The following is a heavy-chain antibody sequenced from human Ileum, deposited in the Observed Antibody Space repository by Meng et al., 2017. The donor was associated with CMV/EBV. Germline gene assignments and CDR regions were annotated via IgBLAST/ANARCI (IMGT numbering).Heavy chain of an antibody. D-gene: IGHD2-21*02. V-gene: IGHV1-18*01. CDR3: ARAGNVVTTTFDF. J-gene: IGHJ4*02. Sequence: KAAGYTFAIDGNTWVRQAPGQGLEWVGWINGENGNTNYAQKFQGRVIMTTDTSTKTAYMEFWSLRSDDTAIYYCARAGNVVTTTFDFWGQGTLVTVSS. CDR2: INGENGNT. CDR1: GYTFAIDG.